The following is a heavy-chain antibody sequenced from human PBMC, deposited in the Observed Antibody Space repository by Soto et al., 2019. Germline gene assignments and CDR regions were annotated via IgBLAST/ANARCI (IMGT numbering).Heavy chain of an antibody. V-gene: IGHV1-46*01. J-gene: IGHJ5*02. Sequence: ASGKVSCKAPRYTFTRYYINWVRQAPGQGLEWMGVINPHGGSTAYAQKFKGRVTLTRDTSASTVYMEVTSLTSEEKAMYYCARSSGGNFGIIIEVNNWFAPWGQGTLVTVSS. CDR3: ARSSGGNFGIIIEVNNWFAP. CDR2: INPHGGST. D-gene: IGHD3-10*01. CDR1: RYTFTRYY.